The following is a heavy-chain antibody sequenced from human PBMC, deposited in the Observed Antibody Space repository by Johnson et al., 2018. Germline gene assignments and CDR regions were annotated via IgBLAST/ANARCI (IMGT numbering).Heavy chain of an antibody. D-gene: IGHD6-6*01. V-gene: IGHV3-9*01. CDR2: ISWNSGSI. J-gene: IGHJ6*03. Sequence: QLGESGGGLVQPSRSMRLSCAASGFIFDDYAIHWVRQAPGKGLEWVAGISWNSGSIGDVESVKGRFTISRDNAPNTLYLQMNSLRPEDTALDYCAKDTGSSGYYYYMDVWAKGPRSPSP. CDR3: AKDTGSSGYYYYMDV. CDR1: GFIFDDYA.